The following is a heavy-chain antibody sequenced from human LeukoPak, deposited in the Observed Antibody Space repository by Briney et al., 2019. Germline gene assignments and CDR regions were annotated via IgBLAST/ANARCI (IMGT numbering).Heavy chain of an antibody. CDR2: INNNGDDT. Sequence: GGSLRLSCAASGFSFNTFAMSWVRQAPGKGLDGVSVINNNGDDTYSADSVRGRFTVSRDNSKNTLYLQMNNLRAEDAAVYYCAQQVGYCSSGNCYFTYWGQGTLVTVSS. D-gene: IGHD2-15*01. CDR3: AQQVGYCSSGNCYFTY. J-gene: IGHJ1*01. CDR1: GFSFNTFA. V-gene: IGHV3-23*01.